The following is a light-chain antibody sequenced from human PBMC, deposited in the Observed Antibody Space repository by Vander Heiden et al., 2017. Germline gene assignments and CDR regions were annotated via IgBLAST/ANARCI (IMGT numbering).Light chain of an antibody. CDR1: QSINNW. J-gene: IGKJ1*01. Sequence: DIQMTQSPSTLSASVGDRVTITCRASQSINNWLAWYQKNPGKAPKLLIYDASSLESGVPSRFSGSGSRTEFSLTISSLQPDDFAFYYCLQYNSYSWTFGQGTKVEIK. V-gene: IGKV1-5*01. CDR3: LQYNSYSWT. CDR2: DAS.